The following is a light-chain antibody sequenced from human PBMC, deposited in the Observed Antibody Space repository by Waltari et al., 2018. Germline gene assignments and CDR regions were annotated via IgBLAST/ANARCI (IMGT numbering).Light chain of an antibody. Sequence: CRARQSVVRTLAWYQQGPGQSPRLLIYGASSRAADIPDRFAGSGSGTDFSLTINRLEPEDFAVYYCQHYLRLPVSFDQGTKVEIK. J-gene: IGKJ1*01. CDR1: QSVVRT. CDR3: QHYLRLPVS. V-gene: IGKV3-20*01. CDR2: GAS.